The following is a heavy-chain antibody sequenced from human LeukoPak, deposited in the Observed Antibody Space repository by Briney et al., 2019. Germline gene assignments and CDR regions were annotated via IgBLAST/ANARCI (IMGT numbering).Heavy chain of an antibody. CDR3: ANSKPMWNDAFDI. J-gene: IGHJ3*02. CDR1: GDSVSSNSAL. D-gene: IGHD1-1*01. CDR2: TYYRSKWYN. Sequence: SQTLSLTFAISGDSVSSNSALWNWIRQSPSRGLEWLGRTYYRSKWYNDYAVSVKSRITINADTYKNQFSLQLNSVTPDDTAVYYCANSKPMWNDAFDIWGQGTMVSVSS. V-gene: IGHV6-1*01.